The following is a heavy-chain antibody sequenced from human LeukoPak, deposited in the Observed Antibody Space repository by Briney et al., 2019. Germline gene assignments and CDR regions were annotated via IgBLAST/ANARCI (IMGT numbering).Heavy chain of an antibody. CDR3: ARDGMVRGIIDYYGMDV. CDR2: TIPILGVA. Sequence: GASVKVSCKASGGTFSNYAITWERQAPGQGLEWMGRTIPILGVASYAQKFQDRVTLTADRSTTTSYMELRSLRSEDTAVYYCARDGMVRGIIDYYGMDVWGQGTTVTVSS. CDR1: GGTFSNYA. V-gene: IGHV1-69*04. J-gene: IGHJ6*02. D-gene: IGHD3-10*01.